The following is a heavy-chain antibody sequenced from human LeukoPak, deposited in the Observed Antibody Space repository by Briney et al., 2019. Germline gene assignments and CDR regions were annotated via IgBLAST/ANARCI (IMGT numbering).Heavy chain of an antibody. V-gene: IGHV3-21*01. CDR3: ARDKDVGATLLDY. CDR1: GFTFSSYS. Sequence: TGGSLRLSCAAYGFTFSSYSMNWVRQAPGKGLEWVSFISTSSSYIYYADSVKGRFTISRDNAKNSLHLEMNSLRAEDTAVYYCARDKDVGATLLDYWGQGTLVTVSS. CDR2: ISTSSSYI. J-gene: IGHJ4*02. D-gene: IGHD1-26*01.